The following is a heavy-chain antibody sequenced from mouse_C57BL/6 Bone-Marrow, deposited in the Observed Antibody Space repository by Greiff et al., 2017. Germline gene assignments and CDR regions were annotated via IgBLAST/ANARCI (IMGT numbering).Heavy chain of an antibody. CDR1: GFNIKDDY. CDR3: TSSYSDYDAMDY. Sequence: VQLQQSGAELVRPGASVKLSCTASGFNIKDDYMHWVKQRPEQGLEWIGWIDPENGDTEYASKFQGKATITADTSSNTAYLQLSSLTSEDTAVXYCTSSYSDYDAMDYWGQGTSVTVSS. D-gene: IGHD2-13*01. V-gene: IGHV14-4*01. CDR2: IDPENGDT. J-gene: IGHJ4*01.